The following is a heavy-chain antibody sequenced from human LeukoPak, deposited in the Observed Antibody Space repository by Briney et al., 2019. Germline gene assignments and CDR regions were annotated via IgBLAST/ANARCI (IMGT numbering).Heavy chain of an antibody. V-gene: IGHV1-69*13. Sequence: ASVKVSCKASGGTFSSYAISWVRQAPGQGLEWMGGIIPIFGTANYAQKFQGRVTITADESTSTAYMELSSLRSEDAAVYYCARGYSPIYYYGMDVWGQGTTVTVSS. CDR1: GGTFSSYA. CDR2: IIPIFGTA. J-gene: IGHJ6*02. CDR3: ARGYSPIYYYGMDV. D-gene: IGHD1-1*01.